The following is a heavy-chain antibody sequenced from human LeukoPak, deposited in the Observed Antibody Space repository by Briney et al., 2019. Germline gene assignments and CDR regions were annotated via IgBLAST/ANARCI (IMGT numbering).Heavy chain of an antibody. J-gene: IGHJ4*02. CDR2: IKKDGSEK. CDR1: GFTFSSYW. CDR3: AKGGRGNGEVY. V-gene: IGHV3-7*01. Sequence: GGSLRLSCAVSGFTFSSYWMNWVRQAPGKGLEWVANIKKDGSEKNYVDPVKGRFTISRDNAKSSLFLQMNDLRAEDTAVYYCAKGGRGNGEVYWGQGTLVTVSS. D-gene: IGHD2-8*01.